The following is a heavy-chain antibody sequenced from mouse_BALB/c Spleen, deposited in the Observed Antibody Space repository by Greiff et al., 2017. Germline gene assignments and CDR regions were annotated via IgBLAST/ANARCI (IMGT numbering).Heavy chain of an antibody. V-gene: IGHV1-69*02. CDR2: IYPSDSYT. J-gene: IGHJ1*01. CDR1: GYTFTSYW. D-gene: IGHD2-10*02. CDR3: TREYGNYEGYFDV. Sequence: VQLQQPGAELVRPGASVKLSCKASGYTFTSYWINWVKQRPGQGLEWIGNIYPSDSYTNYNQKFKDKATLTVDKSSSTAYMQLSSPTSEDSAVYYCTREYGNYEGYFDVWGAGTTVTVSS.